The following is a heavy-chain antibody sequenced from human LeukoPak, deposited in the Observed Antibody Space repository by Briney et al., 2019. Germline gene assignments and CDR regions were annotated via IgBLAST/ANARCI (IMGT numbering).Heavy chain of an antibody. CDR2: IYYSGST. D-gene: IGHD1-1*01. J-gene: IGHJ3*02. V-gene: IGHV4-59*01. CDR3: ARDRYDAFDI. CDR1: GGSISSYY. Sequence: SETLSLTYTVSGGSISSYYWSWIRQPPGKGLEWIGYIYYSGSTNYNPSLKSRVTISVDTSKNQFSLNLSSVPAADTAVYYCARDRYDAFDIWGQGTMVTVSS.